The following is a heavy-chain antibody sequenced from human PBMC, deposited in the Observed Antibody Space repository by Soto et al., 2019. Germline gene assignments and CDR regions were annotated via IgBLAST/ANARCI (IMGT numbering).Heavy chain of an antibody. V-gene: IGHV4-39*01. Sequence: SETLSLTCTGSGGSISTSSYYWCWIRQPPGKGLEWIGSIYYSGSTYYNPSLKSRVTISVDTSKNQFSLKLSSVTAADTAVYYCARQRPYCSGGSCYQNWFDPWGQGTLVTVSS. CDR2: IYYSGST. CDR3: ARQRPYCSGGSCYQNWFDP. J-gene: IGHJ5*02. CDR1: GGSISTSSYY. D-gene: IGHD2-15*01.